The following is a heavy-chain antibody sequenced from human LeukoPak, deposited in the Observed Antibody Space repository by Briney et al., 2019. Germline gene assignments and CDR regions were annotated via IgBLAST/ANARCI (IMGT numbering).Heavy chain of an antibody. CDR1: GGSISSSSYY. CDR2: IYTSGST. Sequence: PSETLSLTCTVSGGSISSSSYYWSWIRQPTGKGLEWIGRIYTSGSTNYNPSLKSRVTMSVDTSKNQFSLKLSSVTAADTAVYYCARDGDYYDSSGTWGQGTLVTVSA. V-gene: IGHV4-61*02. J-gene: IGHJ5*02. CDR3: ARDGDYYDSSGT. D-gene: IGHD3-22*01.